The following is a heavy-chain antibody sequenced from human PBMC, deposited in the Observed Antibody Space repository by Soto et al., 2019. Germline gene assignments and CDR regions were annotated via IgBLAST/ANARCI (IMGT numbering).Heavy chain of an antibody. J-gene: IGHJ5*02. Sequence: ASVKVSCKASGYTFTSYYMHWVRQAPGQGLERMGIINPSGGSTSYAQKFQGRVTMTRDTSTSTVYMELSSLRSEDTAVYYCATTIFGVYWFDPWGQGTLVTVSS. CDR2: INPSGGST. CDR1: GYTFTSYY. CDR3: ATTIFGVYWFDP. V-gene: IGHV1-46*01. D-gene: IGHD3-3*01.